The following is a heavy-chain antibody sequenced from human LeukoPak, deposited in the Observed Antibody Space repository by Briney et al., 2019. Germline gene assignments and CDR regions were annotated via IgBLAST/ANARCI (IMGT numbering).Heavy chain of an antibody. D-gene: IGHD3-9*01. J-gene: IGHJ4*02. CDR2: INHSGST. CDR1: GGSFSGYY. V-gene: IGHV4-34*01. Sequence: SETLSLTCAVYGGSFSGYYWSWIRQPPGKGLEWIGEINHSGSTNYNPSLKSRVTISVDTSKNQFSLKLSSVTAADTAVYYCARPDILTGYHFDYWGQGTLVTVSS. CDR3: ARPDILTGYHFDY.